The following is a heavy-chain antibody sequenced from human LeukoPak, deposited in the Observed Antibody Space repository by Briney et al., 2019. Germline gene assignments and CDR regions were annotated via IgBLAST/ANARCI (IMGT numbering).Heavy chain of an antibody. CDR2: IYSGGST. Sequence: PGGSLRLSCAASGFTVSSNFMTWVRQAPGQELEWVSVIYSGGSTYYADSVKDRFTISRDNSKNMLYLQMNSLRAEDTAVYYCARGGDSLQYWGQGTLVTVSS. CDR1: GFTVSSNF. D-gene: IGHD3-10*01. V-gene: IGHV3-66*01. CDR3: ARGGDSLQY. J-gene: IGHJ4*02.